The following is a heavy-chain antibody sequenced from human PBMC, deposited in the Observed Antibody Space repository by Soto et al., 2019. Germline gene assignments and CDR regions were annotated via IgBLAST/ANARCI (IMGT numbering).Heavy chain of an antibody. CDR2: IWYDGSNK. J-gene: IGHJ4*02. D-gene: IGHD3-22*01. CDR3: GRESDSSCYYGNAY. V-gene: IGHV3-33*01. CDR1: GFTFSSYG. Sequence: QVQLVESGGGVVQPGRSLRLSCAASGFTFSSYGMHWVRQAPGKGLEWVAVIWYDGSNKYYADSVKGRFTISRDNSKNAVYLQMNSLRAEDTSVCLCGRESDSSCYYGNAYWGEGTLVSVS.